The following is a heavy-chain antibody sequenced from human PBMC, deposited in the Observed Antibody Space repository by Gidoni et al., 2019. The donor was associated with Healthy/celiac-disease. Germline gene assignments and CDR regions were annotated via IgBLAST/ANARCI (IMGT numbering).Heavy chain of an antibody. D-gene: IGHD4-17*01. Sequence: GWINPNSGGTNYAQKFQGRVTMTRDTSISTAYMELSRLRSDDTAVYYCARGATIRFTVTTLAFDIWGQGTMVTVSS. V-gene: IGHV1-2*02. J-gene: IGHJ3*02. CDR3: ARGATIRFTVTTLAFDI. CDR2: INPNSGGT.